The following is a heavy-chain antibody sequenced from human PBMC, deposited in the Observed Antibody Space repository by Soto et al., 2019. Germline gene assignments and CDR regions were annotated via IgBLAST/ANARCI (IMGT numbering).Heavy chain of an antibody. Sequence: QVQLVQSGAEVKKPGSSLKVSCKASGGTFTNYAFSWVRQAPGQGPEWMGGIIPIFGTPAYAQKFQGRVIITADESTRTVSMELNSLRSYDTAVYYCARERSVGYCITTTYPNPFYYYAMDVWGQGTTVTVSS. CDR3: ARERSVGYCITTTYPNPFYYYAMDV. V-gene: IGHV1-69*12. CDR1: GGTFTNYA. J-gene: IGHJ6*02. D-gene: IGHD2-15*01. CDR2: IIPIFGTP.